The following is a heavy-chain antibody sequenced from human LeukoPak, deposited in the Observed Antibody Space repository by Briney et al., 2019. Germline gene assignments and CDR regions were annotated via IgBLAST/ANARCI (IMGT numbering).Heavy chain of an antibody. D-gene: IGHD3-10*01. CDR3: AKDRHFEGSGSSTWEWDV. V-gene: IGHV3-66*01. Sequence: GGSLRLSCAASGFTVSSNYMSWVRQAPGKGLEWVSVIYSGGSTYYADSVKGRFTISRDNSKNTLYLQMNILRAEDTAVYYCAKDRHFEGSGSSTWEWDVWGKGTMVTISS. CDR1: GFTVSSNY. CDR2: IYSGGST. J-gene: IGHJ6*04.